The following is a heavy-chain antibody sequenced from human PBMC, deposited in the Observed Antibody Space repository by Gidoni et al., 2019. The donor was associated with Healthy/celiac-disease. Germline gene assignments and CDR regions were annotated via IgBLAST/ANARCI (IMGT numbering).Heavy chain of an antibody. CDR3: ARVVDTAMVTRGMDV. CDR1: GCTCRRHS. J-gene: IGHJ6*02. V-gene: IGHV3-21*01. Sequence: EVQLVESGGGLVKPGGSVRLSCAASGCTCRRHSKNWVRRAPGKGLEWVSSISSSSSYIYYADSVKGRFTISRDNAKNSLYLQMNSLRAEDTAVYYCARVVDTAMVTRGMDVWGQGTTVTVSS. D-gene: IGHD5-18*01. CDR2: ISSSSSYI.